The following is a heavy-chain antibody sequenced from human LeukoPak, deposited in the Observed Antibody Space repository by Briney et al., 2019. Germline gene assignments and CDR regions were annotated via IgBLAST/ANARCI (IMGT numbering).Heavy chain of an antibody. D-gene: IGHD2-8*02. CDR2: IIPIFGTA. Sequence: ASVKVSCKASGGTFSSYAISWVRQAPGQGLEWMGGIIPIFGTANYVQKFQGRVTITADESTSTAYMELSSLRSEDTAVYYCARDLGYCTGGVCYMRLKGYYMDVWGKGTTVTVSS. J-gene: IGHJ6*03. CDR3: ARDLGYCTGGVCYMRLKGYYMDV. V-gene: IGHV1-69*13. CDR1: GGTFSSYA.